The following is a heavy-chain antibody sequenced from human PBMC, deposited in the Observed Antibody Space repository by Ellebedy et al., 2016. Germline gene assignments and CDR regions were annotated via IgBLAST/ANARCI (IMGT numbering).Heavy chain of an antibody. V-gene: IGHV1-58*01. CDR2: IVVGSGNT. CDR1: GFTLRSSS. Sequence: SVTVSCXASGFTLRSSSVQWIRQARGQRLEWIGWIVVGSGNTNYARNFQEIVPFTRHMPTSTAYMELSSLRSEDTAVYYCAADVGYVWGQGTTVTVSS. J-gene: IGHJ6*02. CDR3: AADVGYV. D-gene: IGHD3-10*01.